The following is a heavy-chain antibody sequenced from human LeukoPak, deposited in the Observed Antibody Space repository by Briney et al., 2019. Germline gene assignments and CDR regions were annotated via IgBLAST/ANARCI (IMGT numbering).Heavy chain of an antibody. D-gene: IGHD2-2*01. Sequence: GGPLRLSCAASGFTFSSYEMNWVRQAPGKGLEWVSYISSSGSTIYYADSVKGRFTISRDNAKNSLYLQMNSLRAEDTAVYYCARGTVVPAALDAFDIWGQGTMVTVSS. CDR3: ARGTVVPAALDAFDI. V-gene: IGHV3-48*03. CDR1: GFTFSSYE. J-gene: IGHJ3*02. CDR2: ISSSGSTI.